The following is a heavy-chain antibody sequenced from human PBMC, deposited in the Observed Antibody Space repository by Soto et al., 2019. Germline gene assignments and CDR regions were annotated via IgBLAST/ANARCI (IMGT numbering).Heavy chain of an antibody. CDR1: GFTFSSYA. CDR2: ISGSGGST. D-gene: IGHD3-10*01. CDR3: AKDQGVPYGSGPRGIGTWFDP. V-gene: IGHV3-23*01. Sequence: GGSLRLSCAASGFTFSSYAMSWVRQAPGKGLEWVSAISGSGGSTYYADSVKGRFTISRDNSKNTLYLQMNSLRAEDTAVYYCAKDQGVPYGSGPRGIGTWFDPWGQGTLVTVSS. J-gene: IGHJ5*02.